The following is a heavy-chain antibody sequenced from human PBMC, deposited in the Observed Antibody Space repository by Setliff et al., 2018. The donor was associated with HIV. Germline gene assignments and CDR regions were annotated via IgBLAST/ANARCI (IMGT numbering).Heavy chain of an antibody. J-gene: IGHJ6*03. D-gene: IGHD1-7*01. Sequence: ASVKVSCKASGYTFTSYGISWVRQATGQGLEWMGRMNPNSGNTEYAQQFQGRVTITADESTNTVYMELRSLTPEDTAIYYCARKAGTTLHYHYYYMDVWGKGTTVTVSS. CDR3: ARKAGTTLHYHYYYMDV. CDR2: MNPNSGNT. V-gene: IGHV1-8*03. CDR1: GYTFTSYG.